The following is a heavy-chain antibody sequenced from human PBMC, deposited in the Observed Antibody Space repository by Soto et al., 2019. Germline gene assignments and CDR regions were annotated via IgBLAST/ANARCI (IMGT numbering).Heavy chain of an antibody. D-gene: IGHD1-26*01. V-gene: IGHV4-34*01. CDR3: ARWLVGAPFDS. CDR2: INHSGRT. CDR1: GDSFTKYY. J-gene: IGHJ4*01. Sequence: PSETLSLTCAVYGDSFTKYYWSWIRQPPGKGLEWIGEINHSGRTNFNPSLKSRVTISVDRSKNQFSLKLRSVTAADTGVYSCARWLVGAPFDSWGHGTLVTVSS.